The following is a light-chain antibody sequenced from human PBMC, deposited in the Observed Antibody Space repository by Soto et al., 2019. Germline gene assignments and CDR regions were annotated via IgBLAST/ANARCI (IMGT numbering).Light chain of an antibody. CDR3: CSYAGSNTFYV. Sequence: QSVLTQPRSVSGSPGQSVTISCTGTSSNVGGYNYVSWYQHHPGKAPKLAIYDVYNRPSGVPDRFSGSKSDNTASLTISGLQAEAEAEYYCCSYAGSNTFYVFGTGTKVTVL. V-gene: IGLV2-11*01. CDR1: SSNVGGYNY. CDR2: DVY. J-gene: IGLJ1*01.